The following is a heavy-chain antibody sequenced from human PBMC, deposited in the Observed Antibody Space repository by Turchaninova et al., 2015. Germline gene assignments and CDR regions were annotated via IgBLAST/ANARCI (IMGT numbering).Heavy chain of an antibody. Sequence: QVQLQQWGAGLLKPSEPLSVTFAAYGGSFRGFHGSWIRQAPGKGLEGIGEIKHSGMTNYNPALKSRVTISVDTSKNQFSLKLNSVTAADTAVFYCARGFPGADSWSDSYPTYFDSWGQGTLVTVSS. CDR3: ARGFPGADSWSDSYPTYFDS. CDR2: IKHSGMT. D-gene: IGHD3-3*01. J-gene: IGHJ4*02. V-gene: IGHV4-34*01. CDR1: GGSFRGFH.